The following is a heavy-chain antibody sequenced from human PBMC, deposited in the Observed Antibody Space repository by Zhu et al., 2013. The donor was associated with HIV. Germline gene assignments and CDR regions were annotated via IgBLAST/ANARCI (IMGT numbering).Heavy chain of an antibody. CDR2: IIPVFGTV. CDR3: ARDGEEYNMDNWFDF. CDR1: GITFSSYS. D-gene: IGHD1-1*01. J-gene: IGHJ5*01. V-gene: IGHV1-69*01. Sequence: AQLVQSGAEVRKPESSVKVSCKASGITFSSYSFNWVRQAPGQGLQWMGGIIPVFGTVNYAQTFQGRVTITADELTKTAYMDLRRLRSDDTAVYYCARDGEEYNMDNWFDFWGQGTLVTVSS.